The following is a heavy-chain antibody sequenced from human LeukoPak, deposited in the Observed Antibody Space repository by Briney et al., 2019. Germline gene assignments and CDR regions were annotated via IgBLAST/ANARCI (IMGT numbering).Heavy chain of an antibody. CDR1: GFIYSHYA. Sequence: GGSLRLPCAASGFIYSHYAMHWVRQAPGKGLEWVAVIWSDGTNSFYGGSVKGRFTISRDNSQNTLFLQMDSLRVEDTAVYYCVRDAQRGFDYSNSLRYWGHGTLVTVSS. D-gene: IGHD4-11*01. CDR3: VRDAQRGFDYSNSLRY. J-gene: IGHJ4*01. V-gene: IGHV3-33*08. CDR2: IWSDGTNS.